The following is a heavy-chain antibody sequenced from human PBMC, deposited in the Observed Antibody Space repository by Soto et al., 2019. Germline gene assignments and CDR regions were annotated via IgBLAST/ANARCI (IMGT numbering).Heavy chain of an antibody. J-gene: IGHJ6*02. CDR3: ATDRRPKYYHGMAV. CDR1: GFTFSSYG. Sequence: QVQLVESGGGVVQPGRSLRLSCAASGFTFSSYGMHWVRQAPGKGLEWVAVISYDGSNKYYADSVKGRFTISRDNSKNTLYLQMNSLRAEDTAAYYCATDRRPKYYHGMAVWGQGPTVTIS. CDR2: ISYDGSNK. V-gene: IGHV3-30*03.